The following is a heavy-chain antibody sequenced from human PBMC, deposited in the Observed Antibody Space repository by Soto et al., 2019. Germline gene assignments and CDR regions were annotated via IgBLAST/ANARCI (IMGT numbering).Heavy chain of an antibody. V-gene: IGHV5-10-1*03. CDR2: IDPSDSYT. CDR3: ARGTPLIEYSSSFFDS. D-gene: IGHD6-6*01. J-gene: IGHJ4*02. Sequence: EVLMEQSGAEVKKPGESLRISCKASGYTFRNYWINWVRQKPGKGLEWMGRIDPSDSYTHYNPSFQGHISISTEKSISTAYLQWSSLTASDTAIYFCARGTPLIEYSSSFFDSWGQGTLLTVS. CDR1: GYTFRNYW.